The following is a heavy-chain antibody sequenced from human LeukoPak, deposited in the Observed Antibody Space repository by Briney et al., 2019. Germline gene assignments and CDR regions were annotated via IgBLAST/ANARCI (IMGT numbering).Heavy chain of an antibody. D-gene: IGHD5-12*01. Sequence: SVKVSCKASGGTFSSYAISWVRQAPGQELEWMGRIIPILGIANYAQKFQGRVTITADKSTSTAYMELSSLRSEDTAVYYCARVEMATIGAIDYWGQGTLVTVSS. CDR2: IIPILGIA. CDR3: ARVEMATIGAIDY. J-gene: IGHJ4*02. CDR1: GGTFSSYA. V-gene: IGHV1-69*04.